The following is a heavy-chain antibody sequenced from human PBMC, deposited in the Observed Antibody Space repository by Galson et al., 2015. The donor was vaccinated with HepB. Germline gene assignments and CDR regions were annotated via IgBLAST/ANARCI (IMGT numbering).Heavy chain of an antibody. Sequence: SVKVSCKASGYTFTYFYIIWVRQAPGQGLDWMGWISPNSGETNYAQKFQGRVTMTTDTSTSTAYMELRSLRSNDTAVYSCARVHPSGGWYDRGWIDPWGQGTLVTVSS. CDR3: ARVHPSGGWYDRGWIDP. J-gene: IGHJ5*02. CDR1: GYTFTYFY. D-gene: IGHD6-19*01. CDR2: ISPNSGET. V-gene: IGHV1-18*01.